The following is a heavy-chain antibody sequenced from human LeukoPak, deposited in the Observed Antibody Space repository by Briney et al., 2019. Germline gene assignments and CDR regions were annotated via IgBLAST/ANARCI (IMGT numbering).Heavy chain of an antibody. CDR2: IKQDGSEK. Sequence: GGSLRLSCAASGDYWMSWVRQAPGKGLEWVANIKQDGSEKYYVDSVKGRFTISRDNAKNSLYLQMNSLRVEDTAVYYCARGHYGMGVWGQGTTVTVSS. V-gene: IGHV3-7*05. J-gene: IGHJ6*02. CDR1: GDYW. CDR3: ARGHYGMGV.